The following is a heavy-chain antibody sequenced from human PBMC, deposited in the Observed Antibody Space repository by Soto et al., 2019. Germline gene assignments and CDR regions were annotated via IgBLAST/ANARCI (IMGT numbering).Heavy chain of an antibody. Sequence: GALRLSCAASGFTFSTYEMNWVRQAPGKGLEWVSYISGRGTTIYYADSVKGRFTISRDNAKNSLYLQMNSLRAEDTAAYYCARGPEYSSSSYDYWGQGTLVTVSS. J-gene: IGHJ4*02. CDR1: GFTFSTYE. V-gene: IGHV3-48*03. CDR2: ISGRGTTI. CDR3: ARGPEYSSSSYDY. D-gene: IGHD6-13*01.